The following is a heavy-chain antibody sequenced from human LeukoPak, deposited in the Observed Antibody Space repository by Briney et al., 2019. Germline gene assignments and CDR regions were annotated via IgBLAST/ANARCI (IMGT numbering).Heavy chain of an antibody. V-gene: IGHV3-23*01. CDR2: IRGSGGST. D-gene: IGHD2-2*02. CDR1: GFTFSSYG. J-gene: IGHJ6*03. CDR3: ARVSAAITSNYYYYYMDF. Sequence: GGSLRLSCEASGFTFSSYGMSWVRQAPGKGLEWVSAIRGSGGSTYYADSVKGRFTISRDNSKNTLYLQMNSLRAEDTAVYYCARVSAAITSNYYYYYMDFWGKGTTVTVSS.